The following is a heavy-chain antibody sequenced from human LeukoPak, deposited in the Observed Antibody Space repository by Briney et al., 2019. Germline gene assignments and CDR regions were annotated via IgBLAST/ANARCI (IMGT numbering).Heavy chain of an antibody. CDR1: GFTFSNYS. CDR2: ISSSSSTI. D-gene: IGHD3-10*01. Sequence: GGSLRLSCAASGFTFSNYSMNWVRQAPGKGLEWVSYISSSSSTIYYADSVKGRFTISRDNAKNSLYLQMNSLRAEDTAVYYCARDRITMVRGVIRNYFDYWGQGTLVTVSS. V-gene: IGHV3-48*01. CDR3: ARDRITMVRGVIRNYFDY. J-gene: IGHJ4*02.